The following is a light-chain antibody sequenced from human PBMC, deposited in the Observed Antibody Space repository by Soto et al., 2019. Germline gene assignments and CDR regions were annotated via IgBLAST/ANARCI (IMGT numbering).Light chain of an antibody. CDR2: YAS. CDR1: QSVRNN. V-gene: IGKV3-15*01. Sequence: EIMMTQSPATLSVSPGERATLSCRASQSVRNNLAWYQQKPGQAPRLLIYYASTRATGIPARFSGSGSGTEFTLTTSSLQSEDFALYYCQQYNNWLPITFGQGTRLEIK. J-gene: IGKJ5*01. CDR3: QQYNNWLPIT.